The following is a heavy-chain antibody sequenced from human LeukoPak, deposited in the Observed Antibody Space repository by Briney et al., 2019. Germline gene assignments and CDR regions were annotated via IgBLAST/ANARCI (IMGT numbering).Heavy chain of an antibody. CDR2: IYYSGSS. CDR3: ARGVTGYDYVWGSYRRQYFDY. J-gene: IGHJ4*02. CDR1: GGSISSSSYY. D-gene: IGHD3-16*02. Sequence: SETLSLTCTVSGGSISSSSYYWGWIRQPPGKGLEWIGSIYYSGSSYYNPSLKSRVTISVDTSKNQFSLKLSSVTAADTAVYYCARGVTGYDYVWGSYRRQYFDYWGQGTLVTVSS. V-gene: IGHV4-39*07.